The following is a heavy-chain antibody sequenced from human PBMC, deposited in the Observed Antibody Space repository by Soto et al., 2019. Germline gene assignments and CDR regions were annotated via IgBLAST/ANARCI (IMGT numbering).Heavy chain of an antibody. CDR1: GGSISSSNW. CDR2: IYHSGST. Sequence: SETLSLTCAVSGGSISSSNWWSWVRQPPGKGLEWIGEIYHSGSTNYNPSLKSRVTISVDKSKNQFSLKLSSVTAADTAVYYCARGHYYGSGSYPYEFDLWGQGTLVTVSS. J-gene: IGHJ5*02. V-gene: IGHV4-4*02. D-gene: IGHD3-10*01. CDR3: ARGHYYGSGSYPYEFDL.